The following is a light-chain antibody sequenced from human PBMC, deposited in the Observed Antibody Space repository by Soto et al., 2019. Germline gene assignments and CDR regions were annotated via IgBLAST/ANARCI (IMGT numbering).Light chain of an antibody. J-gene: IGKJ1*01. CDR2: KAS. CDR1: QSISSW. V-gene: IGKV1-5*03. Sequence: DIPMTQSPSTLSASVGDRVTITCRASQSISSWLAWYQQKPGKAPKLLVYKASSLESGVTSRFSGSGSGTYFTLIISSLLPDDLYAYYCQQDNSFWTFGQGTKV. CDR3: QQDNSFWT.